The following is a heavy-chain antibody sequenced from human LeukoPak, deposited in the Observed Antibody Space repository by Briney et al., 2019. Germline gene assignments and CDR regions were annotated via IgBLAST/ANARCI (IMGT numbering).Heavy chain of an antibody. J-gene: IGHJ6*03. Sequence: PSQTLSLTCTVSGGSISSSNYNWGWIRQPPGKGLEWIGEINHSGSTNYNPSLNSPVTISEDTSKNQFFLKLSSVTAADTAVYYCARAVAGFMYYYYYMDVWGKGTTVTVSS. CDR2: INHSGST. CDR1: GGSISSSNYN. V-gene: IGHV4-39*07. D-gene: IGHD6-19*01. CDR3: ARAVAGFMYYYYYMDV.